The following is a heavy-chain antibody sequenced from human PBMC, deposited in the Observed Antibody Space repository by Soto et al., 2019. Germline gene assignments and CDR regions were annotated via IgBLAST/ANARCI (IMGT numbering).Heavy chain of an antibody. CDR1: GFTFSSYG. Sequence: QVQLVESGGGVVQPGRSLRLSCAASGFTFSSYGMHWVRQAPGKGLEWVAVISYDGSSKYYEDSVKGRFTISRDNSKNTLYLQMHSLRAEDTAVYYCSKSGDGYCISTSCYGGGFDYWGQGTLVTVSS. CDR2: ISYDGSSK. D-gene: IGHD2-2*03. J-gene: IGHJ4*02. V-gene: IGHV3-30*18. CDR3: SKSGDGYCISTSCYGGGFDY.